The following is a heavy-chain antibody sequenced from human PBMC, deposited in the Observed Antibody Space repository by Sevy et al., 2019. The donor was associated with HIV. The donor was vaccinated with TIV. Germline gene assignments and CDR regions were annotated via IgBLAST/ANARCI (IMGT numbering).Heavy chain of an antibody. CDR3: SRGPPDGSYDYFDY. CDR1: GFTFSSYN. J-gene: IGHJ4*02. CDR2: ISGSSNYI. D-gene: IGHD1-26*01. Sequence: GGSLRLSCAASGFTFSSYNMNWVRQAPGKGLEWVSSISGSSNYIYYAESLTGRFIISSDNAKNTVYLQMNSLRPDDTAVYFCSRGPPDGSYDYFDYWGQGTLVTVSS. V-gene: IGHV3-21*06.